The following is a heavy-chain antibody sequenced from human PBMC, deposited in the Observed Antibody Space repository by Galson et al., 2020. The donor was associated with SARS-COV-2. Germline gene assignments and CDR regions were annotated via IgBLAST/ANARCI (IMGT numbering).Heavy chain of an antibody. Sequence: GESLKISCAASGFVFSNYWMSWLRQAPGKGLEWLANIKSDGSAKYYADSVKGRFTISRDNAENSVYLQMNSLRGEDTAVYYCARDNWRGHCNGYTCPWGQGTLVTVSS. J-gene: IGHJ5*02. CDR1: GFVFSNYW. CDR3: ARDNWRGHCNGYTCP. CDR2: IKSDGSAK. D-gene: IGHD2-15*01. V-gene: IGHV3-7*01.